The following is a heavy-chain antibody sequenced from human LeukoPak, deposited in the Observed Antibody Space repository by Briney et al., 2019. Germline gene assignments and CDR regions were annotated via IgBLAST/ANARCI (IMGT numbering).Heavy chain of an antibody. Sequence: SETLSLTCTVSGGSICSYYWSWIRQPPGKGLEWIGYIYSSGSTNYNPSLKSRVTISVVTSKNQFSLRLTSVTAADTAVYYCARHFSVPYFDYWGQGTLVTVSS. CDR2: IYSSGST. J-gene: IGHJ4*02. CDR1: GGSICSYY. CDR3: ARHFSVPYFDY. D-gene: IGHD5/OR15-5a*01. V-gene: IGHV4-59*08.